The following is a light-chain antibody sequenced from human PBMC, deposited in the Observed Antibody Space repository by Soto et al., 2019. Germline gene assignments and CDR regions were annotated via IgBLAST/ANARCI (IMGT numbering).Light chain of an antibody. CDR2: DNY. V-gene: IGLV1-44*01. CDR1: SSNIGTNT. CDR3: AAWDGSLNRPV. J-gene: IGLJ2*01. Sequence: QLVLTQAPSASGAPGQRVTMSCSGSSSNIGTNTVNWYQQLPGTPPKFLIYDNYRRPSGVPDRFSGSQSGTSASLAISGLQSEDEADYYCAAWDGSLNRPVFGGGTKLTVL.